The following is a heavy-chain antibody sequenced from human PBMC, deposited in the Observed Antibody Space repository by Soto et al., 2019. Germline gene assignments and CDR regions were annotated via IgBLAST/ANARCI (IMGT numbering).Heavy chain of an antibody. V-gene: IGHV4-39*01. J-gene: IGHJ3*02. D-gene: IGHD1-26*01. CDR1: CFSISSIRCH. Sequence: PSDTLSLTCTVSCFSISSIRCHWGWIRQPPGKGLEWIASIKNSGTTFYNPSLKRKVTFSVDTSKNQFALKLSSLTAAKTAVYYCARHGITGSYYDAFDIWGQGTMVT. CDR2: IKNSGTT. CDR3: ARHGITGSYYDAFDI.